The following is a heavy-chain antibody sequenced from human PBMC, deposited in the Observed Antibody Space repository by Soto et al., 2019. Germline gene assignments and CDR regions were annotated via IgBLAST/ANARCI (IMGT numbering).Heavy chain of an antibody. D-gene: IGHD6-13*01. CDR1: GGSISRDDFY. CDR3: ARLSGSWQSGFDP. J-gene: IGHJ5*02. Sequence: QVQLQESGPGLVKPSQTLSLTCTVSGGSISRDDFYWSWIRQHPGKGLEWSGYIYYSGNTYYNPSLKSRVTILVDTSKNQFSLKVSSVTAADTAVYYCARLSGSWQSGFDPWGQGTRVTVSS. V-gene: IGHV4-31*03. CDR2: IYYSGNT.